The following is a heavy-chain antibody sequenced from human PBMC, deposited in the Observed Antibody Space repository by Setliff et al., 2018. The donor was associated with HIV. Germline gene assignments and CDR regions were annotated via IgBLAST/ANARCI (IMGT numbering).Heavy chain of an antibody. D-gene: IGHD3-9*01. Sequence: GASVKVSCKASGGTFSSYAISWVRQAPGQGLEWMGGIIPIFGTPNYAQKFQGRVTITADESTSTAYMELSSLRSEDTAVYYCARGARYYDILTAYITLGYYYYMDVWGKGTTVT. CDR2: IIPIFGTP. CDR3: ARGARYYDILTAYITLGYYYYMDV. CDR1: GGTFSSYA. V-gene: IGHV1-69*13. J-gene: IGHJ6*03.